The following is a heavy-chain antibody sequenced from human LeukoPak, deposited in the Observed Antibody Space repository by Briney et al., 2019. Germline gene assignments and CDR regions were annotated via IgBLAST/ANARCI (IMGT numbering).Heavy chain of an antibody. D-gene: IGHD3-22*01. V-gene: IGHV7-4-1*02. CDR2: IDTNTGDP. CDR3: TRGRDTTGYFVY. CDR1: GYTFTNYT. Sequence: ASVTVSCKASGYTFTNYTINWVRLAPGQGLEWMGWIDTNTGDPTYAQGFAGRFVFSLDTSVTTTYLQISSLKAEDTAVYFCTRGRDTTGYFVYWGQGTLVTVSS. J-gene: IGHJ4*02.